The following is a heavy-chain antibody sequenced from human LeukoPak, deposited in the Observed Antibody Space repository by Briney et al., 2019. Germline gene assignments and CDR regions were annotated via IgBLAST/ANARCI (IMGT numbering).Heavy chain of an antibody. V-gene: IGHV4-34*01. D-gene: IGHD3-22*01. CDR1: GGSFSGYY. CDR3: ARELSGYYYPYYYYGMDV. J-gene: IGHJ6*02. Sequence: SETLSLTCAVYGGSFSGYYWSWIRQPPGKGLEWIGEINHSGSTNYNPSLKSRVTISVDTSKNQFSLRLSSVTAADTAVYYCARELSGYYYPYYYYGMDVWGQGTTVTVSS. CDR2: INHSGST.